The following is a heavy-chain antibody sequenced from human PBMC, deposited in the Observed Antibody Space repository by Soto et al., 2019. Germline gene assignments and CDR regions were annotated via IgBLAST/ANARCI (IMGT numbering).Heavy chain of an antibody. CDR2: FDPEDGET. D-gene: IGHD6-13*01. J-gene: IGHJ6*02. CDR3: ATADPLSPIAAAGTRGYYYGMDV. Sequence: ASVKVSCKVSGYTLTELSMHWVRQAPGKGLEWMGGFDPEDGETIYAQKFQGRVTMTEDTSTATAYMELSSLRSEDTAVYYCATADPLSPIAAAGTRGYYYGMDVWGQGTTVTVSS. V-gene: IGHV1-24*01. CDR1: GYTLTELS.